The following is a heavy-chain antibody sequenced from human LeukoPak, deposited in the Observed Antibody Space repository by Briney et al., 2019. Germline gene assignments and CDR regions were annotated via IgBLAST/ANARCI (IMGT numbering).Heavy chain of an antibody. D-gene: IGHD2-21*01. CDR2: INTKTGIP. CDR3: ARGGGGGIV. Sequence: ASVKVSCKASGYTFTSYAISWMRQAPGQGLEWVGWINTKTGIPTYGQGFTGRFVFSLDTSVSTAYLQINSLRTEDTAVYYCARGGGGGIVWGQGTTVTVSS. V-gene: IGHV7-4-1*02. CDR1: GYTFTSYA. J-gene: IGHJ6*02.